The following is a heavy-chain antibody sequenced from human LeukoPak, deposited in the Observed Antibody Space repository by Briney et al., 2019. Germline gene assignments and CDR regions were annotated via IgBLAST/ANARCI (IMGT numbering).Heavy chain of an antibody. Sequence: SGGSQRLSCAASGFIFSNYNMNWVRQAPGKGLEWVSHISSSSSTIYYADSVKGRFTISRGNTKNSLSLQMNSLRAEDTAVYYCARDRSGYSGYECQAYWGQGTLVTVSS. D-gene: IGHD5-12*01. V-gene: IGHV3-48*04. CDR1: GFIFSNYN. CDR3: ARDRSGYSGYECQAY. CDR2: ISSSSSTI. J-gene: IGHJ4*02.